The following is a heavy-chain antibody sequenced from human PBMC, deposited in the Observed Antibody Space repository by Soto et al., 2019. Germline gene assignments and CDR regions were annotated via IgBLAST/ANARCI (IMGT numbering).Heavy chain of an antibody. CDR2: ISGSGGST. CDR1: GFTFSSYA. J-gene: IGHJ4*02. Sequence: GGSLRLSCAASGFTFSSYAMSWVRQAPGKGLEWVSAISGSGGSTYYADSVKGRFTISRDNSKNTLYLQMNSLRAEDTAVYYCAKDSEGFTDYGDNDRHFDYWGQGTLVTVSS. V-gene: IGHV3-23*01. CDR3: AKDSEGFTDYGDNDRHFDY. D-gene: IGHD4-17*01.